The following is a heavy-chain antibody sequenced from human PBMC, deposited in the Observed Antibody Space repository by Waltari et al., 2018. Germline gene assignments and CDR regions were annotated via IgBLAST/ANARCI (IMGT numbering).Heavy chain of an antibody. CDR3: TRDRVGYCSGGTCYSRWFDP. V-gene: IGHV1-24*01. CDR1: GYSLPESA. CDR2: FDPEYGEA. Sequence: QVQLVQSGAEVKKPGASVKVSCRVSGYSLPESALHWVLLAPGKGLEWLGGFDPEYGEAVYAQEFQGRVTMTEDTSKDTAYMELSSLTYEDTAVYYCTRDRVGYCSGGTCYSRWFDPWGQGTLVTVSS. D-gene: IGHD2-15*01. J-gene: IGHJ5*02.